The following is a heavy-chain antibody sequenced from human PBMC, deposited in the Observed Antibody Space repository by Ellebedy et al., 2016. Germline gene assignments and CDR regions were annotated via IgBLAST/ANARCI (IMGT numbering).Heavy chain of an antibody. V-gene: IGHV3-74*01. J-gene: IGHJ5*02. Sequence: GGSLRLSCAASGFTFSNYWTHWVRQVPGKGLVWVSRINTDGSSTSYADSVKGRFTISRDNSKNTLYLQMNSLRAEDTAVYYCARGVRSGWFDPWGQGTLVTVSS. CDR1: GFTFSNYW. CDR2: INTDGSST. CDR3: ARGVRSGWFDP. D-gene: IGHD2-8*01.